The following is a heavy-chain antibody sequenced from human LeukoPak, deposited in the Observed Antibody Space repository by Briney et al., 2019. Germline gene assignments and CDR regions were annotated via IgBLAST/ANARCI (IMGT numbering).Heavy chain of an antibody. V-gene: IGHV1-18*01. CDR2: ISAYNGNT. CDR3: ARTRDGYNSRYFDY. CDR1: GYTLTSYG. J-gene: IGHJ4*02. D-gene: IGHD5-24*01. Sequence: ASVKVSCKASGYTLTSYGISWVRQAPGQGLEWMGWISAYNGNTNYAQKLQGRVTMTTDTSTSTAYMELRSLRSDDTAVYYCARTRDGYNSRYFDYWGQGTLVTVSS.